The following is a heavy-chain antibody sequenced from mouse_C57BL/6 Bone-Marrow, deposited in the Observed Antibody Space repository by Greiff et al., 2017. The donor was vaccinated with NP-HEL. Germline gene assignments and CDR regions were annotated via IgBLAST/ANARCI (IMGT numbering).Heavy chain of an antibody. Sequence: VHVKQSGPVLVKPGASVKMSCKASGYTFTDYYMNWVKQSHGKSLEWIGVINPYNGGTSYNQKFKGKATLTVDKSSSTAYMELNSLTSEDSAVYYCARGNYGRGDWYFDVWGTGTTVTVSS. D-gene: IGHD1-1*01. J-gene: IGHJ1*03. CDR2: INPYNGGT. CDR1: GYTFTDYY. V-gene: IGHV1-19*01. CDR3: ARGNYGRGDWYFDV.